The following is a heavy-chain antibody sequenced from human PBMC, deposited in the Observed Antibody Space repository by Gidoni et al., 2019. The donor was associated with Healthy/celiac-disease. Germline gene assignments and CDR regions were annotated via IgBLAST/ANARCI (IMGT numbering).Heavy chain of an antibody. D-gene: IGHD3-10*01. CDR1: GFTFDDYA. CDR3: AKDISGYYYGMDV. CDR2: ISWNSGSI. Sequence: EVQLVESGGGLVHPGRSLRLSCAASGFTFDDYAMHWVRQAPGKGLEWVSGISWNSGSIGYADSVKGRFTISRDNAKNSLYLQMNSLRAEDTALYYCAKDISGYYYGMDVWGQGTTVTVSS. V-gene: IGHV3-9*01. J-gene: IGHJ6*02.